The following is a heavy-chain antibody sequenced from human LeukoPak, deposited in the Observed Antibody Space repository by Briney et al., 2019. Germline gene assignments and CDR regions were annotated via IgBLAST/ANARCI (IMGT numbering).Heavy chain of an antibody. D-gene: IGHD1-26*01. CDR3: ARIVGASDY. CDR1: GXSISSSSYY. J-gene: IGHJ4*02. Sequence: SETLSLTCTVSGXSISSSSYYWGWIRQPPGKGLEWIGSIYYSGSTYYNPSLKSRVTISVDTSKNQFSLKLSSVTAADTAVYYCARIVGASDYWGQGTLVTVSS. CDR2: IYYSGST. V-gene: IGHV4-39*01.